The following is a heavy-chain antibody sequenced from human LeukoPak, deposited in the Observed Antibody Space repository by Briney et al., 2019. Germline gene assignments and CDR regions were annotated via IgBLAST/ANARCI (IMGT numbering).Heavy chain of an antibody. D-gene: IGHD6-13*01. V-gene: IGHV3-23*01. CDR2: ISGSGGST. Sequence: GGSLRLSCAASGFTFRSYAMSWVRQAPGKGLEWVSAISGSGGSTYYADSVKGRFTISRDNSRNTLYLQMNSLRTEDTAVYYCAKGGGSIWYGAVWFEPWGQGTLVTVSS. CDR3: AKGGGSIWYGAVWFEP. J-gene: IGHJ5*02. CDR1: GFTFRSYA.